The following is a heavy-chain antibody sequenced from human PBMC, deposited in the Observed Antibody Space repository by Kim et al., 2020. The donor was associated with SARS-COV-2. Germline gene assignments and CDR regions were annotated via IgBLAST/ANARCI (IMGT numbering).Heavy chain of an antibody. CDR2: IYPGDSDT. CDR3: ARHLRATPFDI. Sequence: GESLKISCKGSGYSFSTYWIGWVRQMPGKGLEWMGIIYPGDSDTRYSPSFQGQVTISVDKSISTAYLQWSSLEASDTAIYYCARHLRATPFDIWGQGTMVTVSS. CDR1: GYSFSTYW. D-gene: IGHD4-17*01. V-gene: IGHV5-51*01. J-gene: IGHJ3*02.